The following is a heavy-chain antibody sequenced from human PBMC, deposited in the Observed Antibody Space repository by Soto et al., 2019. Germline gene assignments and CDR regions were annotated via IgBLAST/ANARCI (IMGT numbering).Heavy chain of an antibody. CDR3: ARDVSPGTSRLSFDAFDI. Sequence: EVRLVESGGGLVQPGGSLRLSCAASGFTFSSDWMTWVRQAPGKGLEWVANIRKDGSKTSYLDSVRGRFTISRDNALSSLYLQMDSLRAEAPALYYCARDVSPGTSRLSFDAFDIWGHGTLVTVSS. CDR1: GFTFSSDW. CDR2: IRKDGSKT. V-gene: IGHV3-7*05. D-gene: IGHD2-2*01. J-gene: IGHJ3*02.